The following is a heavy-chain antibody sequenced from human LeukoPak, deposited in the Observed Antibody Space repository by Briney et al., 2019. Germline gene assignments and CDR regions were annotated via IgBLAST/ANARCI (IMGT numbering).Heavy chain of an antibody. CDR2: ISWNGGSK. Sequence: VRPGGSLRLSCAASGFTFDDYGMSWVRQVPGKGLEWVSGISWNGGSKGYAASVKGRFTTSRDNAKNSLYLQMNSLRAEDTAFYYCARQGRGYIDYHYGMDVWGQGTTVIVSS. CDR1: GFTFDDYG. J-gene: IGHJ6*02. V-gene: IGHV3-20*04. D-gene: IGHD5-24*01. CDR3: ARQGRGYIDYHYGMDV.